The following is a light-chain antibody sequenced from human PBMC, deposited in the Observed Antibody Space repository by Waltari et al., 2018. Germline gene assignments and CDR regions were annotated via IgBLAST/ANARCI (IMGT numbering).Light chain of an antibody. J-gene: IGLJ3*02. V-gene: IGLV4-69*01. Sequence: QLVLTQSPSASPSLGATVKLTSTLSSGPRHDAPAWPQQQPEKGPRYLMKVNSDGSHSNGDGIPDRFSGSSAGAERYLIIASLQSEDEADYYCQTEGHGIWVFGGGTKLTVL. CDR2: VNSDGSH. CDR1: SGPRHDA. CDR3: QTEGHGIWV.